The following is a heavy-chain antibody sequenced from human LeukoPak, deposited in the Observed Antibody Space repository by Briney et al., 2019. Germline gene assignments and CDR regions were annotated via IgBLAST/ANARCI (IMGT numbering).Heavy chain of an antibody. D-gene: IGHD2-2*02. V-gene: IGHV4-39*07. CDR3: ARGNIVVVPAAILSSQFDP. J-gene: IGHJ5*02. Sequence: SETLFLTCTVSGGSISSSSYYWGWIRQPPGKGLEWIGSIYYSGSTYYNPSLKSRVTISVDTSKNQFSLKLSSVTAADTAVYYCARGNIVVVPAAILSSQFDPWGQGTLVTVSS. CDR2: IYYSGST. CDR1: GGSISSSSYY.